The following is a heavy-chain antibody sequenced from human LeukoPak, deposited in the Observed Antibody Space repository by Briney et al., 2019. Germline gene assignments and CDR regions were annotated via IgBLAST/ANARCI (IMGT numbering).Heavy chain of an antibody. CDR1: GDSISNFY. CDR3: ARVGSSPI. V-gene: IGHV4-59*01. J-gene: IGHJ3*02. CDR2: IHYSGNS. Sequence: SETLSLTCSVSGDSISNFYWNWIRQPPGKRLEWIGNIHYSGNSNYNPSLQSRVTISIDTSKNQFSLKLSSVTAADTAVYYCARVGSSPIWGQGTMVIVSS. D-gene: IGHD1-26*01.